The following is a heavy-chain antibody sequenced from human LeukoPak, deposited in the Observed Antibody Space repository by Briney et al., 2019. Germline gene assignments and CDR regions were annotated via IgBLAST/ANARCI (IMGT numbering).Heavy chain of an antibody. Sequence: PGGSLRLSCAASGFTFSSYAMHWVRQAPGKGLEWVAVISYDGSNKYYADSVKGRFTISRDNSKNTLYLQMSSLRAEDTAVYYCVKEGSGTVYYYYYGMDVWGQGTTVTVSS. J-gene: IGHJ6*02. CDR3: VKEGSGTVYYYYYGMDV. V-gene: IGHV3-30*14. CDR1: GFTFSSYA. CDR2: ISYDGSNK. D-gene: IGHD3-10*01.